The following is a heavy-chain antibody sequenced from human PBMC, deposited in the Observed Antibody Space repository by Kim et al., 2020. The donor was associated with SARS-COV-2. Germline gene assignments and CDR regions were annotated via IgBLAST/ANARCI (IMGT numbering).Heavy chain of an antibody. D-gene: IGHD3-22*01. J-gene: IGHJ4*02. CDR1: GFTFGDYA. CDR3: TRGVSTMIVVVIPWFDY. Sequence: GGSLRLSCTASGFTFGDYAMSWFRQAPGKGLEWVGFIRSKAYGGTTEYAASVKGRFTISRDDSKSIAYLQMNSLKTEDTAVYYCTRGVSTMIVVVIPWFDYWGQGTLVTVSS. CDR2: IRSKAYGGTT. V-gene: IGHV3-49*03.